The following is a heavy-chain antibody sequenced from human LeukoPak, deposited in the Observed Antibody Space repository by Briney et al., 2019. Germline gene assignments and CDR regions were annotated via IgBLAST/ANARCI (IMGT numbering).Heavy chain of an antibody. CDR2: ISSNGGST. Sequence: GGSLRLSCAASGFTFSSFSMHWVRQAPGKGLESVSAISSNGGSTYYANSVKGRFTISRDNSKNTLYLQMGSLRTEDMAVYYCAREYYGGYVDYWGQGTLVTVSS. CDR3: AREYYGGYVDY. V-gene: IGHV3-64*01. J-gene: IGHJ4*02. CDR1: GFTFSSFS. D-gene: IGHD3-10*01.